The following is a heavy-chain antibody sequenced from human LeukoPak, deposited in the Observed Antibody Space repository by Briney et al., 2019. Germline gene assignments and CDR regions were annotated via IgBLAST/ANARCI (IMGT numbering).Heavy chain of an antibody. CDR2: IIPILGIA. J-gene: IGHJ6*02. Sequence: SVNVSCKSCGCTFSSYAISWVRQAPGQGREGMGRIIPILGIANYAQKFQGRVTITADKSTSTAYMELSSLRSEDTAVYYCARASRYRDLQPQVHGYGMDVWGQGTTVTVSS. V-gene: IGHV1-69*04. D-gene: IGHD5-18*01. CDR3: ARASRYRDLQPQVHGYGMDV. CDR1: GCTFSSYA.